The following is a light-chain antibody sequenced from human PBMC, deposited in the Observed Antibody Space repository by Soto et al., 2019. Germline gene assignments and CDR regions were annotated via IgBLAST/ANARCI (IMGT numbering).Light chain of an antibody. CDR3: QQNNKCPPVT. V-gene: IGKV3-15*01. J-gene: IGKJ4*01. CDR1: QTISND. Sequence: EVVMTQSPATVSVSLGAGVTLSCRASQTISNDLAWYQRKPGQAPRLLIYGASTRAPGVPASFSGGASGTEFTLSICSLQSQDVAFHWCQQNNKCPPVTFDGGTKVEF. CDR2: GAS.